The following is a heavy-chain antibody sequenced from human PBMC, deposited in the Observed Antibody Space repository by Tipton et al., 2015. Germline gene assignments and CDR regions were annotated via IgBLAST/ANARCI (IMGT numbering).Heavy chain of an antibody. Sequence: TLSLTCTVSGGSISLYFWSWIRQPAGKGLEWIGRIQTSGNTNYNPSLKSRVTMSADTSKNQSSLKLSSVTAADTAVYYCAREKRISIFGVLIPHFDFWGQGALVSVSS. J-gene: IGHJ4*02. V-gene: IGHV4-4*07. CDR3: AREKRISIFGVLIPHFDF. CDR1: GGSISLYF. CDR2: IQTSGNT. D-gene: IGHD3-3*01.